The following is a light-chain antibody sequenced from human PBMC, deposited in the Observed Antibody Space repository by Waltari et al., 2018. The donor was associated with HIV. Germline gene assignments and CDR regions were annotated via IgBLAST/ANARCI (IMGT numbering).Light chain of an antibody. CDR2: AAS. CDR1: QSLSSSY. Sequence: EVVLTQSPGVLSLSPGDTATLSCRASQSLSSSYLAWYQQKAGQAPRLLIYAASNRATGIPDRFTGRESGTDFTLTIRRLEPADSAVYYCQQYGSSPLTFGQGTKVEVK. CDR3: QQYGSSPLT. V-gene: IGKV3-20*01. J-gene: IGKJ1*01.